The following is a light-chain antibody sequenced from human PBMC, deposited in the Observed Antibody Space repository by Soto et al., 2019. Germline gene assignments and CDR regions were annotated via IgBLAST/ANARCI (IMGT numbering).Light chain of an antibody. CDR1: QSLVYSDGNTY. CDR2: KVS. CDR3: MQGTHWIT. Sequence: DVVMTQSPLSLPVTLGQPASISCRSSQSLVYSDGNTYLNWFQQRPGQSPRRLIYKVSTRDSGVAERFSGSGSGTDFTLKISRVEAEDVGVYYCMQGTHWITFGQGTKLEIK. V-gene: IGKV2-30*01. J-gene: IGKJ2*01.